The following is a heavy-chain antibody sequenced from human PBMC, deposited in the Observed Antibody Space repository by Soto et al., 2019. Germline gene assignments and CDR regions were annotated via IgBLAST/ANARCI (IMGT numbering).Heavy chain of an antibody. J-gene: IGHJ6*02. V-gene: IGHV1-2*02. CDR3: ARDYFDRSGLYGKGL. CDR1: GYTFIDYY. CDR2: INPDTDDT. Sequence: GASVKVSCKASGYTFIDYYMHWVRQAPGQGLEWMGWINPDTDDTHYAQKFQGRLIMTRDTSINTVYMELSRLTSDDTAVYYCARDYFDRSGLYGKGLWSQGTTVTVSS. D-gene: IGHD3-22*01.